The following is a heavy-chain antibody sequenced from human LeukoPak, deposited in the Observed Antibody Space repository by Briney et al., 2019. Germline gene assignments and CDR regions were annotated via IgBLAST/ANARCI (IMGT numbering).Heavy chain of an antibody. CDR1: GFTFSSYE. J-gene: IGHJ4*02. D-gene: IGHD6-13*01. CDR3: ARDRGIAAEDY. V-gene: IGHV3-48*03. Sequence: GGSLRLSCAASGFTFSSYEMNWVRQAPGKGLEWVSYISSSGSTIYYADSVKGRFTISRDNAKNSLYLQMNSLRAEDTAVYYCARDRGIAAEDYWGQGTLVTVSS. CDR2: ISSSGSTI.